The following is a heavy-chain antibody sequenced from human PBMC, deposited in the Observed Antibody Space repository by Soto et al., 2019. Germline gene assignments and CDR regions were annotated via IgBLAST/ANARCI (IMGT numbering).Heavy chain of an antibody. CDR2: ISYDGSNK. CDR1: GFTFSSYG. CDR3: AKPVVPAAIDWSLYYYYYMDV. Sequence: GGSLRLSCAASGFTFSSYGMHWVRQAPGKGLEWVAVISYDGSNKYYADSVKGRFTISRDNSKNTLYLQMNSLRAEDTAVYYCAKPVVPAAIDWSLYYYYYMDVWGKGTTVTVSS. V-gene: IGHV3-30*18. J-gene: IGHJ6*03. D-gene: IGHD2-2*02.